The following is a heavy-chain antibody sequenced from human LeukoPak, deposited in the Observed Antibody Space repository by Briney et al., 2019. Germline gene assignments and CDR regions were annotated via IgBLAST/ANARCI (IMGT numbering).Heavy chain of an antibody. V-gene: IGHV4-59*01. D-gene: IGHD5-24*01. Sequence: SETLSLTCTVSGGSISSYYWSWIRQPPEKGLEWIGYIYYSGSTNYNPSLKSRVTISVDTSKNQFSLKLSPVTAADTAVYYCASLRDGYTRYDYWGQGTLVTVSS. CDR3: ASLRDGYTRYDY. J-gene: IGHJ4*02. CDR2: IYYSGST. CDR1: GGSISSYY.